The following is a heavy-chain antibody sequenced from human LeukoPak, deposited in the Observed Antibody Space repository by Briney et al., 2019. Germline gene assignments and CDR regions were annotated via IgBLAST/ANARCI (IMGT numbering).Heavy chain of an antibody. CDR1: GGSFSGYY. D-gene: IGHD3-10*01. Sequence: SETLSLTCAVYGGSFSGYYWSWIRQPPGKGLEWIGEINHSGSTNYNPSLKSRVTISVDTSKNQFSLKLSSVTAADTAVYYCARGKPRGWFGYKNLDFDYWGQGTLVTVSS. CDR3: ARGKPRGWFGYKNLDFDY. J-gene: IGHJ4*02. V-gene: IGHV4-34*01. CDR2: INHSGST.